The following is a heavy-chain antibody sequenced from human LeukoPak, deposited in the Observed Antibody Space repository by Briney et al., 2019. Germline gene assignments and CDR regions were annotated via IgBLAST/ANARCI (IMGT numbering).Heavy chain of an antibody. Sequence: KPAGSLRLSCAASGFTFSNPWMSWVRQAPGKGLQGVGRIKSKSDSGTTEYAAPVKGRFTISKDDSKNTVHLQMNSLKTEDTAVYYCTTDEMSNYYYSGLDVWGQGTTVTVSS. J-gene: IGHJ6*02. CDR1: GFTFSNPW. D-gene: IGHD3-10*01. CDR2: IKSKSDSGTT. CDR3: TTDEMSNYYYSGLDV. V-gene: IGHV3-15*01.